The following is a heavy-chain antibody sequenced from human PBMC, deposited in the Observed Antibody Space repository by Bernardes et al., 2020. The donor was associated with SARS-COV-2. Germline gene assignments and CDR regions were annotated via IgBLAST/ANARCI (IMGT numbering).Heavy chain of an antibody. CDR2: ISYDGSNK. CDR3: AKEREAQYSSGWYYYYYGMDV. J-gene: IGHJ6*02. CDR1: GFTFSSYG. D-gene: IGHD6-19*01. V-gene: IGHV3-30*18. Sequence: GGSLRLSCAASGFTFSSYGMHWVRQAPGKGLEWVEVISYDGSNKNYADSVKGRFTISRDNSKNTLYLQMNSLRAEDTAVYYCAKEREAQYSSGWYYYYYGMDVWGQGTTVTVSS.